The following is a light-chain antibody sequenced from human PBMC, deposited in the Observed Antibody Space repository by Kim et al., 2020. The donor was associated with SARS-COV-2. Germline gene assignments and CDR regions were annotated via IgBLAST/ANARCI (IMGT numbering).Light chain of an antibody. J-gene: IGLJ2*01. V-gene: IGLV1-40*01. CDR3: QSYDSSLSGVV. CDR2: GNS. CDR1: SSNFGAGYD. Sequence: RVTTSCTGSSSNFGAGYDVHWYQQLPGTAPKLLVYGNSHRPSGVPDRFSGSKSGTSASLAITGLQAEDEADYYCQSYDSSLSGVVFGGGTQLTVL.